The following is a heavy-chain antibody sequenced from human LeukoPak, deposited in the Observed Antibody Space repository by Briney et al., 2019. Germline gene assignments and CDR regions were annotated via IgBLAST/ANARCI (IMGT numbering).Heavy chain of an antibody. J-gene: IGHJ4*02. Sequence: SETLSLTCTVSGGSISNDYWSWIRQPPGKGLEWIGFIYYSGSTTYSPSLKSRVTMSIDTSKNQFSLKLTSVTAADTATYYCARETSLAGFASGLGFNYWGQGILVTVSS. CDR3: ARETSLAGFASGLGFNY. D-gene: IGHD6-19*01. V-gene: IGHV4-59*01. CDR2: IYYSGST. CDR1: GGSISNDY.